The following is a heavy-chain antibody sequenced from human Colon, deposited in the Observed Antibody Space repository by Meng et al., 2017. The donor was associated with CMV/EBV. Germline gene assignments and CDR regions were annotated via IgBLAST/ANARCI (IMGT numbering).Heavy chain of an antibody. CDR1: GGAVSSRKYF. J-gene: IGHJ4*02. V-gene: IGHV4-39*01. CDR3: ARHTDAVSASGLDY. D-gene: IGHD6-13*01. CDR2: INLGGAT. Sequence: SETLSLTCNVSGGAVSSRKYFCGWIRQPPGKGLEWIGSINLGGATYYRPSLESRITRTMDTPRNLFSLIMASVTAEDTAVYYCARHTDAVSASGLDYWGQGTPVTVSS.